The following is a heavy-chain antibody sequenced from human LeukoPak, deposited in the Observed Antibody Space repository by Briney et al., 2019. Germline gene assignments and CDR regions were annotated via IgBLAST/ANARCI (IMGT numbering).Heavy chain of an antibody. J-gene: IGHJ3*02. Sequence: PGGSLRLSCVASGMSFNTYKMNWVRQAPGKGLEWVSSISTTGTYISYADSVKGRFTISRDNAKNSVYLQMNSLRAEDTATYYCVKARVTTLEGTFDIWGQGTTVTVSS. CDR3: VKARVTTLEGTFDI. V-gene: IGHV3-21*01. D-gene: IGHD4-17*01. CDR2: ISTTGTYI. CDR1: GMSFNTYK.